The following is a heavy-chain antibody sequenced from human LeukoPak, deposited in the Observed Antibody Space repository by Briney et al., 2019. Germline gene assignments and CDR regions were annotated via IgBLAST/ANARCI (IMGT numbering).Heavy chain of an antibody. J-gene: IGHJ4*02. CDR1: GASVTMGSYH. CDR3: ARPFQDYDKGTFFYFFDF. V-gene: IGHV4-39*01. Sequence: SETLSLTCSVSGASVTMGSYHWAWIRQPPGKGLEWIGTFHFSGSTYYNPSLKSRVTISVDTSKNSVSLMLRSVTAADTAVYFCARPFQDYDKGTFFYFFDFWGQGILVTVSS. D-gene: IGHD3-22*01. CDR2: FHFSGST.